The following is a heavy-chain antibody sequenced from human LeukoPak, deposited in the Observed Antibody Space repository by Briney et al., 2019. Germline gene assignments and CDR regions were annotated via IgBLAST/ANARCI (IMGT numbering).Heavy chain of an antibody. Sequence: PSETLSLTCTVSGGSISSSSYYWGWIRQPPGKGLEWIGSIYYSGSTYYNPSLKSRVTISVDTSKNQFSLKLSSVTAADTAVYYCARAQIRVARYSGYDGRFDYWGQGTLVTVSS. CDR2: IYYSGST. CDR1: GGSISSSSYY. J-gene: IGHJ4*02. V-gene: IGHV4-39*07. D-gene: IGHD5-12*01. CDR3: ARAQIRVARYSGYDGRFDY.